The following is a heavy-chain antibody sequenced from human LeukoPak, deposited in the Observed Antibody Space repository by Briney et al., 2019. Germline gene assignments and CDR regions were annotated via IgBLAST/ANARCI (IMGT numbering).Heavy chain of an antibody. CDR2: IYYSGTT. V-gene: IGHV4-59*01. J-gene: IGHJ4*02. CDR3: ARMGAMVRGAVDY. Sequence: SETLSHTCTVSGGSINYYYWSWIRQPPGKGLEWIGYIYYSGTTNYKPSLKSRVTISVDTSKNQFSLKLSSVTAADTAVYYCARMGAMVRGAVDYWGQGTLVTVSS. D-gene: IGHD3-10*01. CDR1: GGSINYYY.